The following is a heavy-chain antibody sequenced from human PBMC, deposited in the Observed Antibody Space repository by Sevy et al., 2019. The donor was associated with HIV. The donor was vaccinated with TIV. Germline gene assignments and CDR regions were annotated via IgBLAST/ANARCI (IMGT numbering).Heavy chain of an antibody. CDR2: ISSNGGST. D-gene: IGHD2-21*02. J-gene: IGHJ3*02. CDR3: VKDKDVVVTAKGPSVAFDI. Sequence: GGSLRLSCSASGFTFSSYAMHWVRQAPGKGLEYVSAISSNGGSTYYADSVKGRFTISRDNSKNTLYLQMSSLRAEDTDVYYCVKDKDVVVTAKGPSVAFDIWGQVTMVTVSS. CDR1: GFTFSSYA. V-gene: IGHV3-64D*06.